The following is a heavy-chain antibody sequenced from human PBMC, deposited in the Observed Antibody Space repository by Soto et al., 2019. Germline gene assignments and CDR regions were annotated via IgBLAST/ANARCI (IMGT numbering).Heavy chain of an antibody. D-gene: IGHD4-17*01. CDR2: IYYSGST. CDR3: ARVGELRSILVYYYYYMDV. CDR1: GGSISSGGYY. J-gene: IGHJ6*03. V-gene: IGHV4-31*03. Sequence: QVQLQESGPGLVKPSQTLSLTCTVSGGSISSGGYYWSWIRQHPGKGLEWIGYIYYSGSTYYNPSLTSRVTISVDTSKNKCSLKLSSVTAADTAVYYCARVGELRSILVYYYYYMDVWGKGTTVTVSS.